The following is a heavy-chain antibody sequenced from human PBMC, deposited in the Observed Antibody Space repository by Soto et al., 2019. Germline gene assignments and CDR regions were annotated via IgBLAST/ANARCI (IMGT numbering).Heavy chain of an antibody. D-gene: IGHD6-13*01. CDR2: ISAYNGNT. V-gene: IGHV1-18*01. CDR1: GYTFTSYG. CDR3: ARDIAGSSWPYYYYYYMDV. Sequence: GASVKVSCKASGYTFTSYGISWVRQAPGQGLDWMGWISAYNGNTNYAQKLQGRVTMTTDTSTSTAYMELRSLRSDDTAVYYCARDIAGSSWPYYYYYYMDVWGKGTTVTVSS. J-gene: IGHJ6*03.